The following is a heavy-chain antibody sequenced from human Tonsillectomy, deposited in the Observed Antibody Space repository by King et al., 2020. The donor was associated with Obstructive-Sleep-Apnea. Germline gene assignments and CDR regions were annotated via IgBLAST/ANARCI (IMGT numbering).Heavy chain of an antibody. Sequence: QLQESGPGLVKPSETLSLTCTVSGGSISSSSYYWGWIRQPPGKGLEGIGTIYYSGSTYYNPSLKSRGTISVDTSKNHFSLRLSSVTAADTAVYYCARGSTGARFDYWGQGTLVTVSS. CDR2: IYYSGST. V-gene: IGHV4-39*07. CDR3: ARGSTGARFDY. J-gene: IGHJ4*02. CDR1: GGSISSSSYY. D-gene: IGHD5/OR15-5a*01.